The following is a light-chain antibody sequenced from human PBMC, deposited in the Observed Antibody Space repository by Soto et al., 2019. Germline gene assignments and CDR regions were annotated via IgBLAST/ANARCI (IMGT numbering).Light chain of an antibody. CDR1: RSITTF. V-gene: IGKV1-39*01. CDR3: QQVYGANPT. J-gene: IGKJ1*01. Sequence: DIQVTQSPSSLSASVGDRVTITCRASRSITTFLNWYQQKPGNAPKLLIYAASSLQTGVPSRFSGSGSGTDFTLTISSLQREDFATYYCQQVYGANPTSGRGTKVDIK. CDR2: AAS.